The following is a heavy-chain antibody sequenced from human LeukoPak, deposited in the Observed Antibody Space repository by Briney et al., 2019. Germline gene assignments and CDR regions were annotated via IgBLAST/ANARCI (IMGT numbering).Heavy chain of an antibody. CDR3: AKRLRYSSSWYYFDY. J-gene: IGHJ4*02. Sequence: PGGSLRLSCAASGFTFSSYGMSWVRQAPGKGLEWVSAISGSGGSTYYADSVKGRFTISRDNSKNTLYLQMNSLRAEDTAVYYCAKRLRYSSSWYYFDYWGQGTLVTVSS. V-gene: IGHV3-23*01. CDR1: GFTFSSYG. D-gene: IGHD6-13*01. CDR2: ISGSGGST.